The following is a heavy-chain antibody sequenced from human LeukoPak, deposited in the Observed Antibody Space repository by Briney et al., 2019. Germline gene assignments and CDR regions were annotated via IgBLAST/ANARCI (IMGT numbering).Heavy chain of an antibody. J-gene: IGHJ6*03. CDR3: AKDGRTGYSSEGYVDV. D-gene: IGHD6-19*01. CDR2: ISWDGGST. V-gene: IGHV3-43D*03. Sequence: PGGSLRLSCAASGFTFDDYAMHWVRQAPGKGLEWVSLISWDGGSTYYADSVKGRFTIYRDNSKNSLYLQMNSLRAEDTALYYCAKDGRTGYSSEGYVDVWGKGTTVTVSS. CDR1: GFTFDDYA.